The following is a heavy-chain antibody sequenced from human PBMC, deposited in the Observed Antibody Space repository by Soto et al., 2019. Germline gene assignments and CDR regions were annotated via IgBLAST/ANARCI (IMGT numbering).Heavy chain of an antibody. Sequence: PSETLSLTCTVSGGSVSRSSYYWGWVRQPPGEGLEWIGSVYYSGSTYYNPSLESRVTISVDKSKNQFSLKLMSLSAADTAVYYCGRLEGLATISYYFDYWGQGALVTVSS. CDR2: VYYSGST. J-gene: IGHJ4*02. V-gene: IGHV4-39*01. CDR1: GGSVSRSSYY. CDR3: GRLEGLATISYYFDY. D-gene: IGHD3-9*01.